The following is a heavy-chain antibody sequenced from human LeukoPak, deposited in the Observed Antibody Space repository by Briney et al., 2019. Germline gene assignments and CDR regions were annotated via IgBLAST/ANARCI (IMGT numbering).Heavy chain of an antibody. Sequence: PSETLSLTCTVSGGSISSYYWSWIRQPPGKGLEWIGYIYYSGSTNYNPPLKSRVTISIDTSKKQFSLKLSSVTAADTAVYYCARAWDYYDSSGDHIHFDYWGQGTLVTVSS. V-gene: IGHV4-59*01. CDR3: ARAWDYYDSSGDHIHFDY. CDR2: IYYSGST. J-gene: IGHJ4*02. CDR1: GGSISSYY. D-gene: IGHD3-22*01.